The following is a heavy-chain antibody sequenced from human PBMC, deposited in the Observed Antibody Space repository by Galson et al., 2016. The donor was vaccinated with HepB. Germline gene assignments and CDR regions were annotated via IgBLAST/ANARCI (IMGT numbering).Heavy chain of an antibody. CDR1: GVSISSSDYY. Sequence: SETLSLTCTVSGVSISSSDYYWGWIRQPPGKGLEWIGSIYYSATTYYNPSLKSRATISVDTPKGQFSLKMISVTAADTAVYYCAGGFWSGYYADSWGQGTLVTVSS. V-gene: IGHV4-39*01. CDR2: IYYSATT. CDR3: AGGFWSGYYADS. D-gene: IGHD3-3*01. J-gene: IGHJ5*01.